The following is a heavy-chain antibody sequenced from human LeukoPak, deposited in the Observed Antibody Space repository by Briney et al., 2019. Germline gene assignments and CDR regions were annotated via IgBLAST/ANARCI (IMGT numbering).Heavy chain of an antibody. J-gene: IGHJ4*02. V-gene: IGHV4-31*03. Sequence: SETLSLTCTVSGGSVSRGGYYWNWIRQHPGKGLEWIGFTSYSEGTYYDPSLMSRITISVDISQNQFSLKMRDVTAADTAVYFCATADWESFYFDSWGQGALVAVSS. CDR2: TSYSEGT. CDR3: ATADWESFYFDS. CDR1: GGSVSRGGYY. D-gene: IGHD1-26*01.